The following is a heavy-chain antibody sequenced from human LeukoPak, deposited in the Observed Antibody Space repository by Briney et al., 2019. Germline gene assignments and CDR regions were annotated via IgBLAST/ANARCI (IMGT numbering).Heavy chain of an antibody. Sequence: GGSLSLSCTASGFSFSKYGMLWVRQAPGKGLESVSRINTDGTVTTYADSVKGRFTVSRDNADNTMFLQMNSVRDEDTAVYYFVTKKWLAPPPVSCGQGTPVTVSS. J-gene: IGHJ5*02. V-gene: IGHV3-74*01. D-gene: IGHD6-19*01. CDR3: VTKKWLAPPPVS. CDR2: INTDGTVT. CDR1: GFSFSKYG.